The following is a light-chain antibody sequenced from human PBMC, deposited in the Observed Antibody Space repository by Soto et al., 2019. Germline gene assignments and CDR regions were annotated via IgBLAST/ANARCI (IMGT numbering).Light chain of an antibody. Sequence: ESRLTQSPSTLSASVGDRVTITCRAGQTISTWLAWYQQKPGKAPKLLIYDASSLESGVPSRFSGSGSGTEFTLTISSLQPDDFATYYCQQYNSYSWTFGQGTKLDI. CDR1: QTISTW. CDR3: QQYNSYSWT. J-gene: IGKJ1*01. V-gene: IGKV1-5*01. CDR2: DAS.